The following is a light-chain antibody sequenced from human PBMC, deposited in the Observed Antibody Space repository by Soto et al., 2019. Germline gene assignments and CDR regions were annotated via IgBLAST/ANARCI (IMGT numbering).Light chain of an antibody. Sequence: IPMTQSPSTLSASVGDRVAITCRASQSIGIWLAWYQKKPGKAPRFLIYKASTLQTWVPSRFSGSGSGPGFTLTISSLQPDDFATYYCQQYNYYSLTFGQGTKVEIK. J-gene: IGKJ1*01. CDR1: QSIGIW. V-gene: IGKV1-5*03. CDR3: QQYNYYSLT. CDR2: KAS.